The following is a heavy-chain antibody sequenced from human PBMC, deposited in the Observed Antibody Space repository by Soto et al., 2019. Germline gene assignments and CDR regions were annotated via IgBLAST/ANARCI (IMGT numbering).Heavy chain of an antibody. J-gene: IGHJ6*01. CDR1: GGSISSSSYY. V-gene: IGHV4-39*01. CDR2: IYYSGST. Sequence: SETLSLTCTVSGGSISSSSYYWGWIGQPPGKGLEWIGSIYYSGSTYYNPSLKSRVTISVDTSKNQFSLKLSSVTAADTAVYYCAREVQLWLRYYYYGMDVWGQGTTVTVSS. D-gene: IGHD5-18*01. CDR3: AREVQLWLRYYYYGMDV.